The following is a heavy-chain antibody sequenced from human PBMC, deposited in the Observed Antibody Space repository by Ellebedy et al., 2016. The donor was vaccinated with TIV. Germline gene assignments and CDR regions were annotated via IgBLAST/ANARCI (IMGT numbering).Heavy chain of an antibody. D-gene: IGHD1-14*01. J-gene: IGHJ6*02. CDR2: ITSGSMYI. V-gene: IGHV3-21*06. CDR1: GFTFSDYR. Sequence: GESLKISCEGSGFTFSDYRLNWVRQAPGKGLEWVSSITSGSMYIYYADSVKGRFTISRDNAKNSLYLQMNSLRVEDTAVYYCARTTELLYYYALEVWGQGTTVTVSS. CDR3: ARTTELLYYYALEV.